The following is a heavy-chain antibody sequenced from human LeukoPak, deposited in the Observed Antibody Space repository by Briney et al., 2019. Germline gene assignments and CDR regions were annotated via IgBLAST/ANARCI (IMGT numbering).Heavy chain of an antibody. CDR3: ARGPISGWSADY. CDR2: ISNSGSMI. J-gene: IGHJ4*02. D-gene: IGHD6-19*01. CDR1: GLTFSSYN. V-gene: IGHV3-48*02. Sequence: PGGSLRLSCAVSGLTFSSYNMNWVRQAPGKGLEWVSYISNSGSMIYYADSVKGRFALSRDNAKNSLYLQMNSLRDEDTAVYYCARGPISGWSADYWGQETLVTVSS.